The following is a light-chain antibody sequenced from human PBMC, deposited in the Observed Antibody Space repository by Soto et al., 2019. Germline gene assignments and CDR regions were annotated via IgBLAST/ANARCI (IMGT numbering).Light chain of an antibody. Sequence: QAVVTQSSSASASLGSSVRLTCTLSSGHSSNIIAWHQQQPGKAPRYLMKLERSGSYNKGSGVPDRFSGSSSGPDRYLTISNLQFEDEADYYCETWDINTRVFGGGTQLTVL. V-gene: IGLV4-60*02. CDR2: LERSGSY. J-gene: IGLJ2*01. CDR3: ETWDINTRV. CDR1: SGHSSNI.